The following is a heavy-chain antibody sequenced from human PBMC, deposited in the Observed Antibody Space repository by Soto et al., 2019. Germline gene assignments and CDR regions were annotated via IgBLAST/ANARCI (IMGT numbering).Heavy chain of an antibody. J-gene: IGHJ3*01. V-gene: IGHV3-74*01. CDR2: ISGDGSST. D-gene: IGHD1-7*01. CDR3: ARSLPGTYGAFDL. Sequence: EVQLVDSGGGLVQHGGSLRLSCAASEFTFRSYWMHWVRQSPGKGLVWVSRISGDGSSTNYADSVKGRFTISRDNAKNTVYLQIDSLRAEDTAVYYCARSLPGTYGAFDLWGQGTMVTVSS. CDR1: EFTFRSYW.